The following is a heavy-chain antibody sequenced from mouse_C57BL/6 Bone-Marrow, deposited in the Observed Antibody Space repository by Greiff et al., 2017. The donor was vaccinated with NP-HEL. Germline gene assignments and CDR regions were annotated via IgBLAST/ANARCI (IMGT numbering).Heavy chain of an antibody. CDR3: ARGDSSGYLDY. CDR2: IDPSDSYT. V-gene: IGHV1-59*01. D-gene: IGHD3-2*02. Sequence: VQLQQPGAELVRPGTSVKLSCKASGYTFTSYWMHWVKQRPGQGLEWIGVIDPSDSYTTYNQKFKGKATLTVDTSSSTAYMQLRSLTSEDSAVYCCARGDSSGYLDYWGQGTTLTVSS. J-gene: IGHJ2*01. CDR1: GYTFTSYW.